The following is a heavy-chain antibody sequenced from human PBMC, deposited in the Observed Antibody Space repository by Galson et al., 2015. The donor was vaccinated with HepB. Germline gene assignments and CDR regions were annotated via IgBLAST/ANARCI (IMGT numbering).Heavy chain of an antibody. D-gene: IGHD3-10*01. CDR2: IWYDGSNK. Sequence: SLRLSCAASGFSFSSYSMNWVRQAPGKGLEWVAVIWYDGSNKYYADSVKGRFTISRDNSKNTLYLQMNSLRAEDTAVYYCARDPLLYYYGSGSYSWGYFDYWGQGTLVTVSS. CDR3: ARDPLLYYYGSGSYSWGYFDY. V-gene: IGHV3-33*08. CDR1: GFSFSSYS. J-gene: IGHJ4*02.